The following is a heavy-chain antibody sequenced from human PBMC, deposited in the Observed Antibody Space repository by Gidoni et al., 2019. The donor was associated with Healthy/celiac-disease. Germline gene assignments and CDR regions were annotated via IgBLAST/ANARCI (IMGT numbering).Heavy chain of an antibody. V-gene: IGHV3-15*01. CDR2: IKSKTDGGTT. Sequence: EVQLVESGGGLVKPGGSLRLSCAASGFTFSNAWMSWVRQAPGKGLEWVGRIKSKTDGGTTDYAAPVKGRFTISRDDSKNTLNLQMNSLKTEDTAVLYCTTLLHCSGGSCYSDWGQGTRVTVSS. CDR3: TTLLHCSGGSCYSD. CDR1: GFTFSNAW. J-gene: IGHJ4*02. D-gene: IGHD2-15*01.